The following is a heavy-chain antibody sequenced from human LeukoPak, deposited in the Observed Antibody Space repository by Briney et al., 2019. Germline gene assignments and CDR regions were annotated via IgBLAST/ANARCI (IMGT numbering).Heavy chain of an antibody. J-gene: IGHJ6*03. CDR1: GFTFSSYE. Sequence: GGSLRLSCAASGFTFSSYEMNWVRQAPGKGLEWVAFIRYDGSNKYYADSVKGRFTISRDNSKNTLYLQMNSLRAEDTAVYYCANADSSGSGYMDVWGKGTTVTVSS. CDR2: IRYDGSNK. V-gene: IGHV3-30*02. D-gene: IGHD3-22*01. CDR3: ANADSSGSGYMDV.